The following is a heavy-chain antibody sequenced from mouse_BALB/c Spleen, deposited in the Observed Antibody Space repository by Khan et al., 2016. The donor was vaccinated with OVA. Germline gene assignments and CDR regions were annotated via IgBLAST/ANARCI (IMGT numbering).Heavy chain of an antibody. D-gene: IGHD2-2*01. CDR2: IWSGGNT. CDR3: ARNSHGYDFTY. CDR1: GFSLTTYG. Sequence: QVQLQQSGPGLVQPTQSLSITCTVSGFSLTTYGVHWVRQSPGKGLEWLGVIWSGGNTDYNAAFISRLSISKDNSKSQVFFKINSLQADDTAIYYCARNSHGYDFTYWGQGTLVTVSA. J-gene: IGHJ3*01. V-gene: IGHV2-4-1*01.